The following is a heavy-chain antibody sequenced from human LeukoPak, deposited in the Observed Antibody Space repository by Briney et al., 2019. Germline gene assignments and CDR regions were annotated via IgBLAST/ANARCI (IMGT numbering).Heavy chain of an antibody. J-gene: IGHJ4*02. V-gene: IGHV1-2*02. D-gene: IGHD2-8*01. CDR3: ARSRGYCTNGVCYREFDY. CDR1: GYTFTGYF. Sequence: GASVTVSCKASGYTFTGYFMHWVRQAPGQGLEWMGWINPNSGGPNYAQKFQGRVTMTRDTSISTAYMDLSGLRSDDTAVYYCARSRGYCTNGVCYREFDYWGQGTLVTVSS. CDR2: INPNSGGP.